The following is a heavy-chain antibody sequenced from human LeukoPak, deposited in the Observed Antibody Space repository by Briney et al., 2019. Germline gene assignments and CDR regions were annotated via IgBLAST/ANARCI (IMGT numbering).Heavy chain of an antibody. CDR2: IYYSGST. CDR1: GGSISSYY. CDR3: ARVRPGYYCGSGSYSAAPGFAFDI. D-gene: IGHD3-10*01. Sequence: PSETLSLTCTVSGGSISSYYWSWIRQPPGKGLEWIGYIYYSGSTNYNPSLKSRVTISVDTSKNQFSLKLSSVTAADTAVYYCARVRPGYYCGSGSYSAAPGFAFDIWGQGTMVTVSS. V-gene: IGHV4-59*01. J-gene: IGHJ3*02.